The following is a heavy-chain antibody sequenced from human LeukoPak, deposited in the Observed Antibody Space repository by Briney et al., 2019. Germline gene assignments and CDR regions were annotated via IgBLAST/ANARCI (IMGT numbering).Heavy chain of an antibody. J-gene: IGHJ4*02. Sequence: GGSLRLSCAASGFTFSNYRMNWVRQAPGKGLEWVSSIISSSTYIYYADSVKGRFTISRDNAKNLLYLQMNSLRAEDTAVYYCARDRPGGYYDFWKYFDYWGQGTLVTVSS. CDR3: ARDRPGGYYDFWKYFDY. V-gene: IGHV3-21*01. CDR1: GFTFSNYR. D-gene: IGHD3-3*01. CDR2: IISSSTYI.